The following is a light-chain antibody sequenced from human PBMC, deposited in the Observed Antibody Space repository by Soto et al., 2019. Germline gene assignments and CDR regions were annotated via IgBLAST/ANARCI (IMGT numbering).Light chain of an antibody. J-gene: IGLJ1*01. CDR1: SSDVGGYNY. V-gene: IGLV2-14*01. Sequence: QSALTQPASVSGSPGQSITICCTGTSSDVGGYNYVSWYQHHPGKAPKLIIYEVSNRPSGVSNRFSGSKSGNTASLTISGLQAEDEADYYCNSYTSKSTGVFGNGTKLTVL. CDR2: EVS. CDR3: NSYTSKSTGV.